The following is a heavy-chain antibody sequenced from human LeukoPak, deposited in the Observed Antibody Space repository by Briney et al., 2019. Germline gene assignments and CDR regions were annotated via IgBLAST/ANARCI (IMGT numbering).Heavy chain of an antibody. CDR1: GYSISSGYC. CDR3: ARHPSVTTFLFDF. Sequence: SETLSLTCTVSGYSISSGYCWGWIRQPPGKGLEWIGSIYHSGSTYYHPSLKSRVTISVDTSKNQFSLKLSSVTAADTATYYCARHPSVTTFLFDFWGQGTLVTVSS. D-gene: IGHD4-17*01. CDR2: IYHSGST. J-gene: IGHJ4*02. V-gene: IGHV4-38-2*02.